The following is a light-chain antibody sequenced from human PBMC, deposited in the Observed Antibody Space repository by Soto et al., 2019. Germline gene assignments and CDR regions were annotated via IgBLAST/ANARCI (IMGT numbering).Light chain of an antibody. Sequence: EIVLTQSPATLSLSPGERATLSCRASQSVSSYLAWYQQKPAQAPRLLIYDASNRATGIPARFSGSGSGTDFTLTIRSLEPEDIAVYYCQQRSNWGLTFGGGTKVEI. CDR3: QQRSNWGLT. CDR2: DAS. CDR1: QSVSSY. V-gene: IGKV3-11*01. J-gene: IGKJ4*01.